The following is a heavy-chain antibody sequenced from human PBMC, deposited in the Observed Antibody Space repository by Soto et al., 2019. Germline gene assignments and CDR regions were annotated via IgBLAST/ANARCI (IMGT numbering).Heavy chain of an antibody. D-gene: IGHD1-1*01. CDR2: INSDGSTT. CDR1: GFTFSTYW. J-gene: IGHJ4*02. V-gene: IGHV3-74*01. Sequence: PGGSLRLSCAASGFTFSTYWMHWVRQAPGKGLVWVSRINSDGSTTTYADSVKGRFTISRDNAKNTLYLQMNSLRAEDTAVYYCARAGSKYNWNDVDYWGQGTLVTVSS. CDR3: ARAGSKYNWNDVDY.